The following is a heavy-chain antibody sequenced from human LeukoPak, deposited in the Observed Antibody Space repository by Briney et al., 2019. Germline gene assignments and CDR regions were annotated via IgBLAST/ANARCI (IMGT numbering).Heavy chain of an antibody. Sequence: GGSLRLSCVASGLTFSSNSMSWVRQPPGMGLEWVSGISVSGITVYADSVKGRLTISRDNSKNTLYLQTNNLRAEDTALYYCAKGFSVRGRFDPWGQGTQVTVSS. CDR2: ISVSGIT. CDR3: AKGFSVRGRFDP. D-gene: IGHD2-15*01. CDR1: GLTFSSNS. V-gene: IGHV3-23*01. J-gene: IGHJ5*02.